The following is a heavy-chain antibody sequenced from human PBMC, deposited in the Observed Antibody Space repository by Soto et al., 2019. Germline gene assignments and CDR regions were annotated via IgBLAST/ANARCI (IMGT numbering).Heavy chain of an antibody. Sequence: SETLSLTCAVYGGSFSGYYWSWIRQPPGKGLEWIGEINHSGSTNYNPSLKSRVTISVDTSKNQFSLKLSSVTAADTAVYYCARGRKVSLYDSSGYHGPPLRYWGQGTLVTVSS. D-gene: IGHD3-22*01. J-gene: IGHJ4*02. CDR1: GGSFSGYY. CDR2: INHSGST. CDR3: ARGRKVSLYDSSGYHGPPLRY. V-gene: IGHV4-34*01.